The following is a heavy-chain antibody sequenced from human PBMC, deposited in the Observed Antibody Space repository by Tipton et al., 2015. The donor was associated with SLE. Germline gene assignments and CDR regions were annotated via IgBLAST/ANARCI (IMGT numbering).Heavy chain of an antibody. J-gene: IGHJ4*02. CDR2: IANRVNSYNT. V-gene: IGHV3-72*01. CDR3: ARVVGAAFFDY. D-gene: IGHD1-26*01. CDR1: GFTFSDRF. Sequence: SLRLSCVASGFTFSDRFMDWVRQAPGKGLEWVGRIANRVNSYNTEYAASVEGRFTISRDDSKNSLYLQMNSLKAEDTAVYYCARVVGAAFFDYCGQGTLVTVSS.